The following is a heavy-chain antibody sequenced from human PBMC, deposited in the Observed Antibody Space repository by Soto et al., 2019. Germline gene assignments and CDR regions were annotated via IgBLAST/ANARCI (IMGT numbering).Heavy chain of an antibody. Sequence: SVKVSCKASGGTFSTYTFSWVRQAPGQGLEWMGRIIPIFGTPYYAQKFQGRVTITADKSTSTVYMELSSLRSDDTAVYFCARGLECRGYCLDKPTWFAPWGQRTLVTVSS. D-gene: IGHD2-15*01. CDR1: GGTFSTYT. CDR3: ARGLECRGYCLDKPTWFAP. CDR2: IIPIFGTP. J-gene: IGHJ5*02. V-gene: IGHV1-69*06.